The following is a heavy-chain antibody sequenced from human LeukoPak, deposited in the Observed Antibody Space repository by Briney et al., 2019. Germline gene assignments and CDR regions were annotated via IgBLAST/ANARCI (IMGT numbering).Heavy chain of an antibody. V-gene: IGHV4-34*01. CDR3: ARHHSSGYYRDAFDI. D-gene: IGHD3-22*01. J-gene: IGHJ3*02. CDR1: GGSFSGYY. CDR2: INHSGST. Sequence: SETLSLACAVYGGSFSGYYWSWIRQPPGKGLEWIGEINHSGSTNYNPSLKSRVTISVDTSKNQFSLKLSSVTAADTAVYYCARHHSSGYYRDAFDIWGQGTMLTVSS.